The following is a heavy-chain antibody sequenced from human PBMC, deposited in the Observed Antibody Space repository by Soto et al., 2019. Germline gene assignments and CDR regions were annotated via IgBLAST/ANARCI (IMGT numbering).Heavy chain of an antibody. Sequence: SVKVSCKASGGTFSSYTISWVRQAPGQGLEWMGRIIPILGIANYAQKFQGRVTITADKSTSTAYMELSSLRSEDTAVYYCARGLRGYSYGTIDYWGQGTLVTVS. V-gene: IGHV1-69*02. CDR2: IIPILGIA. CDR1: GGTFSSYT. CDR3: ARGLRGYSYGTIDY. D-gene: IGHD5-18*01. J-gene: IGHJ4*02.